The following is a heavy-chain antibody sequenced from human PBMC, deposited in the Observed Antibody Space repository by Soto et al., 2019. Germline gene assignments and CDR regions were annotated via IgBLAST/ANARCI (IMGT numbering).Heavy chain of an antibody. V-gene: IGHV1-69*06. D-gene: IGHD1-26*01. J-gene: IGHJ4*02. CDR3: ARMGSYPEYFGY. CDR1: GGTFSSYA. Sequence: SVKVSCKASGGTFSSYAISWLRQAPGQGLEWMGGIIPIFGTANYAQKFQGRVTITADKSTSTAYMELSSLRSEDTAVYYCARMGSYPEYFGYWGQGTLVTVSS. CDR2: IIPIFGTA.